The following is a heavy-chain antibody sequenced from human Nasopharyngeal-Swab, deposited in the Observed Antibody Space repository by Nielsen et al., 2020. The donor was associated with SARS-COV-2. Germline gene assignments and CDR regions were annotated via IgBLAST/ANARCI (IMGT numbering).Heavy chain of an antibody. D-gene: IGHD6-13*01. J-gene: IGHJ4*02. V-gene: IGHV3-30-3*01. Sequence: GGSLRLSCAASGFTFSSIAMHWVRQAPGKGLEWVAVLSNDGSNKYYADSVEGRFTISRDDSKNTLYLQMNSLRAEDTAVYYCARSDLYSSSWYAPFDYWGQGTPVTVSS. CDR3: ARSDLYSSSWYAPFDY. CDR2: LSNDGSNK. CDR1: GFTFSSIA.